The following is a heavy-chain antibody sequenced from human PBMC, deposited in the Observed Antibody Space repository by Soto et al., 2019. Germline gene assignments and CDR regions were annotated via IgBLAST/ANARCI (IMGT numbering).Heavy chain of an antibody. CDR1: GYTFSDYS. CDR3: ARELEYSSSFAS. V-gene: IGHV1-2*02. D-gene: IGHD6-6*01. J-gene: IGHJ4*02. CDR2: INPKSGGT. Sequence: QVQLVQSGAEVKKPGASVKVSCKAAGYTFSDYSIHWVRQAPGQGLEWMGWINPKSGGTNYAQKCKGRVTMTRDTSISTAYMELSRLRSDDTAVYHCARELEYSSSFASWGQGTLVTVSS.